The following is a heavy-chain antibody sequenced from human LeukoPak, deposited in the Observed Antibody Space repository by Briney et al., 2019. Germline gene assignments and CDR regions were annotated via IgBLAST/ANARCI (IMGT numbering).Heavy chain of an antibody. CDR3: AKDRVRLVVVPAAMDN. CDR2: IRYDGSNK. J-gene: IGHJ4*02. V-gene: IGHV3-30*02. CDR1: GFTFSSYG. Sequence: PGGSLRLSCAASGFTFSSYGIHWVRQAPGKGLEWVAFIRYDGSNKYYADSVKGRFTISRDNSKNTLYLQMNSLRAEDTAVYYCAKDRVRLVVVPAAMDNWGQGTLVTVSS. D-gene: IGHD2-2*01.